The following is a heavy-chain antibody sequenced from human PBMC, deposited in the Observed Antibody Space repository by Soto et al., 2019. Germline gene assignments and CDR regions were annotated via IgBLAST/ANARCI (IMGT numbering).Heavy chain of an antibody. CDR1: GFTFSSYA. D-gene: IGHD3-10*01. CDR2: ISGSGGST. V-gene: IGHV3-23*01. J-gene: IGHJ6*02. CDR3: AKDLYTMVRGGYYGMDV. Sequence: GGSLRLSCAASGFTFSSYAMSWVRQAPGKGLEWVSAISGSGGSTYYADSVKGRFTISRDNSKNTLYLQMNSLRAEDTAGYYCAKDLYTMVRGGYYGMDVWGQGTTVTVSS.